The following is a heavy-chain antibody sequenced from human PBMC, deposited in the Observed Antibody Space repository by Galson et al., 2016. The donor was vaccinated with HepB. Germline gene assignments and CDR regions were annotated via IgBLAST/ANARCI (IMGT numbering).Heavy chain of an antibody. V-gene: IGHV3-30*18. CDR2: ISYDGSKR. D-gene: IGHD1-26*01. CDR1: GFTFMSYG. Sequence: SLRLSCAASGFTFMSYGMHWVRQAPGKGLEWVSVISYDGSKRYYVDSVEGRFTISRDNSKNTRYLQMNSLRAEDTAMYYCGKDFLSRELRKFDPWGQGTLVTVSS. CDR3: GKDFLSRELRKFDP. J-gene: IGHJ5*02.